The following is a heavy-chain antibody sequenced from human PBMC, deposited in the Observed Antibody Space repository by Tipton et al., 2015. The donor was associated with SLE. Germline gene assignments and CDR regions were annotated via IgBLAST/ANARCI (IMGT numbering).Heavy chain of an antibody. CDR1: GGSISSHY. CDR2: IYYSGST. D-gene: IGHD2-15*01. CDR3: AREGGYCSGGSCYSAFDI. V-gene: IGHV4-59*11. Sequence: TLSLTCTVSGGSISSHYWSWIRQPTGKGLEWIGYIYYSGSTNYNPSLKSRVTISVDTSKNPFSLKLSSVTAADTAVYYCAREGGYCSGGSCYSAFDIWGQVTMVTVSS. J-gene: IGHJ3*02.